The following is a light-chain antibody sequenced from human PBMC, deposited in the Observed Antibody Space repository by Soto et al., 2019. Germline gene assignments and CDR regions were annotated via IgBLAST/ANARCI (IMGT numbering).Light chain of an antibody. CDR1: QSNTRY. CDR3: QQTSRTPKT. Sequence: DIQMTQSPSSLSASVGYRVNITCRASQSNTRYLNWYQQKPGKAPNLLIYAASSLHSGVPSRFSGAGSGTDFTLTISSLQPEDFATYYCQQTSRTPKTFGQGTKVDIK. V-gene: IGKV1-39*01. J-gene: IGKJ1*01. CDR2: AAS.